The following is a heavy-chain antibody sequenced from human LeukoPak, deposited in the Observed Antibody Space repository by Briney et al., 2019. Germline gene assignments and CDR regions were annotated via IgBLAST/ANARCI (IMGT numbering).Heavy chain of an antibody. Sequence: GGSLRLSCAASGFTFSSHWMSWVRQAPGKGLEWVANIKKDGSEKYYVDSVKGRFTISRDNAKNSLYLQMNSLRAEDTALYYCAKDMEGYGSGSYYAFDIWGQGTMVTVSS. J-gene: IGHJ3*02. CDR3: AKDMEGYGSGSYYAFDI. CDR2: IKKDGSEK. CDR1: GFTFSSHW. D-gene: IGHD3-10*01. V-gene: IGHV3-7*03.